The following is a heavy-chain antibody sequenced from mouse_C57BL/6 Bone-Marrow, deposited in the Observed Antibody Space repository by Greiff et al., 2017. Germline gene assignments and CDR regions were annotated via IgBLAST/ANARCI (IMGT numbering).Heavy chain of an antibody. CDR3: ARNYSYYAMDY. J-gene: IGHJ4*01. CDR1: GYTFTDYY. V-gene: IGHV1-26*01. CDR2: INPNNGGT. Sequence: VQLQQSGPELVKPGASVKISCKASGYTFTDYYMNWVKQSHGKSLEWIGDINPNNGGTSYNQKFKGKATLTVDKSSSTAYMELRSLTSEDSAVYYCARNYSYYAMDYWGQGTSVTVSS. D-gene: IGHD1-1*02.